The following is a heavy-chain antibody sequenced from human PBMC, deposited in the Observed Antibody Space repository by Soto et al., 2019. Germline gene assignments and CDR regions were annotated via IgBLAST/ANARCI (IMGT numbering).Heavy chain of an antibody. V-gene: IGHV3-30-3*01. D-gene: IGHD3-10*01. CDR3: ARGSGSYYMGYYGMDV. J-gene: IGHJ6*02. CDR2: MSYAGSNK. CDR1: GFTFSSYT. Sequence: QVQLVESGGGVVQPGRSLRLSCAAYGFTFSSYTMHWVRQAPGKWLDWVALMSYAGSNKYYADSVKGRFTISRENSKNTLYLKMNSLRAEDTAVYYCARGSGSYYMGYYGMDVWGQGTTVTVSS.